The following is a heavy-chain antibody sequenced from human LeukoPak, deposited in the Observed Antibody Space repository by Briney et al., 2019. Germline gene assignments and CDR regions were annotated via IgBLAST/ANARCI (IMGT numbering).Heavy chain of an antibody. CDR2: ISAYNGNT. V-gene: IGHV1-18*01. J-gene: IGHJ5*02. Sequence: ASVKVSCMASGYTFSNYGINWVRQAPGQGLECMGSISAYNGNTNYAQKLQGRVTMTTDTSTSTAYMELRSLRSDDKAVYYCARDLTAEAGIGWNWFDPWGQGTLVTVSS. CDR3: ARDLTAEAGIGWNWFDP. CDR1: GYTFSNYG. D-gene: IGHD6-13*01.